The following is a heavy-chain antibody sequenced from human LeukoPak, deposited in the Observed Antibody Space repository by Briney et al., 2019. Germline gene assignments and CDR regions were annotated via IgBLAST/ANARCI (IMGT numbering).Heavy chain of an antibody. D-gene: IGHD3-16*01. CDR3: ARRGAGLGRAHYYYYGMDV. Sequence: GGSLRLSCAASGFTFSSYSMNWVRQAPGKGLEWVSSISSSSSYIYYADSVKGRFTISRDNAKNSLYLQMNSLRAEDTAVYYCARRGAGLGRAHYYYYGMDVWGQGTTVTVSS. V-gene: IGHV3-21*01. CDR2: ISSSSSYI. J-gene: IGHJ6*02. CDR1: GFTFSSYS.